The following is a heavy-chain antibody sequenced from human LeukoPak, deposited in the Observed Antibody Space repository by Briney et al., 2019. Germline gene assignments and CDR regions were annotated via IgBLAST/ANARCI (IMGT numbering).Heavy chain of an antibody. CDR2: ISWNSGNI. V-gene: IGHV3-9*01. J-gene: IGHJ4*02. Sequence: GGSLRLSCAASGFTFDDYAMHWVRQAPGKGLEWVSGISWNSGNIGYADSVKGRFTISRDNAKNSLYLQMNSLRVEDTAVYYCARARGGYDLDYWGQGTLVTVSS. CDR1: GFTFDDYA. CDR3: ARARGGYDLDY. D-gene: IGHD5-12*01.